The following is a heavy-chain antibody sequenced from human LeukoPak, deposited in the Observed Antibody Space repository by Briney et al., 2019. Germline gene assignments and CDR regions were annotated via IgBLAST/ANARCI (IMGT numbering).Heavy chain of an antibody. J-gene: IGHJ3*01. V-gene: IGHV3-21*01. CDR2: ISSSSSYI. Sequence: GGSLRLSCAASGFTFSSYSMNWVRQAPGKGLEWVSSISSSSSYIYYADSVKGRFTISRDNAKNSLYLQMNSLRAEDTAVYYCASLVGALDAFDVWGQGTMVTVSS. CDR1: GFTFSSYS. D-gene: IGHD1-26*01. CDR3: ASLVGALDAFDV.